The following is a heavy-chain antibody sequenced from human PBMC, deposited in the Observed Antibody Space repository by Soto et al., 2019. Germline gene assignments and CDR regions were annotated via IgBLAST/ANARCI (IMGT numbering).Heavy chain of an antibody. CDR2: LYSGGNT. Sequence: GGSLRLSCAASGFTVSANYMSWVRQAPGQGLEWVSILYSGGNTYYADSVKGRFSISRDNSKNTLYLQMNSLRAEDTAVYYCARAPSVVSPNDYWGQGTLVTVSS. CDR3: ARAPSVVSPNDY. J-gene: IGHJ4*02. V-gene: IGHV3-53*01. D-gene: IGHD3-22*01. CDR1: GFTVSANY.